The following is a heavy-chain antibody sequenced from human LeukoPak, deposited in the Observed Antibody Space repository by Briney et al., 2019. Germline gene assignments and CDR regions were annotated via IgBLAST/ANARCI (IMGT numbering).Heavy chain of an antibody. CDR3: ARDPAYGSGSFQDY. V-gene: IGHV1-69*13. CDR2: IIPIFGTA. J-gene: IGHJ4*02. CDR1: GGTFSGYA. D-gene: IGHD3-10*01. Sequence: GASVKVSCKASGGTFSGYAISWVRQAPGQGLEWMGGIIPIFGTANYAQKFQGRVTITADESTSTAYMELRSLRSDDTAVYYCARDPAYGSGSFQDYWGQGTLVTVSS.